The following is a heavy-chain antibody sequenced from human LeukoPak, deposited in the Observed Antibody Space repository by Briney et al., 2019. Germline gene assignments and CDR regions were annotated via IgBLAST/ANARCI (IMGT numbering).Heavy chain of an antibody. D-gene: IGHD2-21*01. CDR3: ARDVVAGFRDLDY. CDR2: INPSGGST. CDR1: GYTFTSYY. V-gene: IGHV1-46*01. J-gene: IGHJ4*02. Sequence: ASVKVSCKASGYTFTSYYMHWVREAPGQGLEWMGIINPSGGSTSYAQKFQGRVTMTRDTSTSTVYMELSSLRSEDTAAYYCARDVVAGFRDLDYWGQGTLVTVSS.